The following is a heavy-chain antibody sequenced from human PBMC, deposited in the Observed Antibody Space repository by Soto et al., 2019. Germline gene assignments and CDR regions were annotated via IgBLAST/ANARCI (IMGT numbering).Heavy chain of an antibody. CDR1: GFTFSSYA. Sequence: PGRSLRLSYAASGFTFSSYAMHWVRQAPGKGLEWVAVISYDGSNKYYADSVKGRFTISRDNSTNTLYLQMNSLRAEDTAVYYCARGYSYGSRFDYWGQGTLVTVSS. CDR3: ARGYSYGSRFDY. D-gene: IGHD5-18*01. J-gene: IGHJ4*02. V-gene: IGHV3-30-3*01. CDR2: ISYDGSNK.